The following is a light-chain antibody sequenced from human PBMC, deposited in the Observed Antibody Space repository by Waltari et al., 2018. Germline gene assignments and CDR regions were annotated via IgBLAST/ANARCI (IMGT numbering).Light chain of an antibody. CDR3: SSYTSSSTWV. CDR1: SSDDGGYNY. Sequence: QSALPQPASVSGSPAQSITISCTGTSSDDGGYNYVSWYQQHPGKAPKFIIYDVSKRPSGVSYRFSGSNSGNTASLTISGLQAENEADYYCSSYTSSSTWVFGGGTKLTVL. J-gene: IGLJ3*02. CDR2: DVS. V-gene: IGLV2-14*01.